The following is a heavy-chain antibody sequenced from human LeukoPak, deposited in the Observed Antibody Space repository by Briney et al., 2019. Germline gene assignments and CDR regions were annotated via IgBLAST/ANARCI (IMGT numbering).Heavy chain of an antibody. V-gene: IGHV4-61*02. D-gene: IGHD3-3*01. Sequence: SQTLSLTCTVSGGSISSGSYDWGWIRQPAGKGLEWIGRIYTSGSTNYNPSLKSRVTISVDRSKNQFSLKLSSVTAADTAVYYCARLGVGGYYPRQPNWFDPWGQGTLVTVSS. J-gene: IGHJ5*02. CDR3: ARLGVGGYYPRQPNWFDP. CDR1: GGSISSGSYD. CDR2: IYTSGST.